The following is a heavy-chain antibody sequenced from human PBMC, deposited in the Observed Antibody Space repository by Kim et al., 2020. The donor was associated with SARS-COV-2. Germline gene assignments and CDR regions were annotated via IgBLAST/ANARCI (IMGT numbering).Heavy chain of an antibody. CDR3: ARGFLTQIY. Sequence: GSTNYTPSLKSRVTISVDTSKNQFSLKLSSVTAADTAVYYCARGFLTQIYWGQGTLVTVSS. V-gene: IGHV4-34*01. CDR2: GST. J-gene: IGHJ4*02.